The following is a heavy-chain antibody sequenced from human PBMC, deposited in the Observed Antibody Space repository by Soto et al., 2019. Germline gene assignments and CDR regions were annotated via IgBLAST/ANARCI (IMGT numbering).Heavy chain of an antibody. V-gene: IGHV1-18*01. CDR1: GYTFTSYG. J-gene: IGHJ4*02. D-gene: IGHD4-17*01. Sequence: QVQLVQSGAEVKKPGASVKVSCKASGYTFTSYGISWVRQAPGQGLEWMGWISAYNGNTNYAQKLQGRVTMTTDTATSPADMELRSLRSDDTAVYYCARDLKDDGDFGYGGQGTLVTVSS. CDR3: ARDLKDDGDFGY. CDR2: ISAYNGNT.